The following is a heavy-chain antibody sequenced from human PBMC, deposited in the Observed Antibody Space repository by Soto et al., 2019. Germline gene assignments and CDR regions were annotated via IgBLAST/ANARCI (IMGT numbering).Heavy chain of an antibody. CDR2: VYYTGST. D-gene: IGHD6-19*01. J-gene: IGHJ4*02. CDR1: GGSISGSY. Sequence: SEPLSLTSTVSGGSISGSYWSWIRQSPGKGLEWLGYVYYTGSTNYSPSLRSRVSISVDTSKNEFSLRLSSVTAADTAVYFCARSVAVPGAHIDYWGQGTQVTVSS. CDR3: ARSVAVPGAHIDY. V-gene: IGHV4-59*01.